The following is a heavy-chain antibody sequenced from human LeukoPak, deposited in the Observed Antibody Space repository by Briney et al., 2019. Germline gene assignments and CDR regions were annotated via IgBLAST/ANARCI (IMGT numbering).Heavy chain of an antibody. V-gene: IGHV4-59*08. J-gene: IGHJ4*02. CDR1: GGSLNNYY. D-gene: IGHD2-15*01. CDR2: IYYSGST. Sequence: SETLSLTCTVSGGSLNNYYWSWIRQPPGKGLEWIGYIYYSGSTNYNPSLKSRVTISVDTSKNQFSLKLSSVTAADTAVYYCARQQSRCSGGSCYSFDYWGQGTLVTVSS. CDR3: ARQQSRCSGGSCYSFDY.